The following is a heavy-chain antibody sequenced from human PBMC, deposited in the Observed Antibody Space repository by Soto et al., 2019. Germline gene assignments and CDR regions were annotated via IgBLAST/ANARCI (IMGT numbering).Heavy chain of an antibody. J-gene: IGHJ4*02. Sequence: SETLSLTCTVSGGSISSYYWSWIRQPPGKGLEWIGYIYYSGSTNYNPSLKSRVTISVDTSKNQFSLKLSSVTAADTAVYYCARLTISYYFDFWGPGALVTVSS. D-gene: IGHD3-3*01. CDR3: ARLTISYYFDF. V-gene: IGHV4-59*01. CDR2: IYYSGST. CDR1: GGSISSYY.